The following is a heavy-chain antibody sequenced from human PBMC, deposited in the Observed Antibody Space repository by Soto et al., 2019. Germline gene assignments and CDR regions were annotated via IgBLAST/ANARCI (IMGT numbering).Heavy chain of an antibody. V-gene: IGHV3-49*04. CDR2: IRGRAYGGTT. Sequence: LRLSCTASGFTFGDYAMSWVRQAPGKGLEWVGFIRGRAYGGTTEYAASVKGRFTISRDDSKSIAYLQMNSLKTEDTAVYYCTRPRYNWNYGAFDIWGQGTMVTVSS. J-gene: IGHJ3*02. CDR1: GFTFGDYA. CDR3: TRPRYNWNYGAFDI. D-gene: IGHD1-7*01.